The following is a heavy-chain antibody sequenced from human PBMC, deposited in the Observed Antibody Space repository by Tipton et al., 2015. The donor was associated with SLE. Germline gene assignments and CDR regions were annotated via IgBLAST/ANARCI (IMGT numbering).Heavy chain of an antibody. D-gene: IGHD6-19*01. J-gene: IGHJ4*02. Sequence: TLSLTCTVSGGSISSSSYYRGWIRQPPGKGLEWIGSIYYSGSTYYNPSLKSRVTISLDTSKTQFSLNLRSVTAADTAIYYCARGGYSSGWYGDYFVYCGQGTLVTVSS. CDR2: IYYSGST. CDR3: ARGGYSSGWYGDYFVY. V-gene: IGHV4-39*07. CDR1: GGSISSSSYY.